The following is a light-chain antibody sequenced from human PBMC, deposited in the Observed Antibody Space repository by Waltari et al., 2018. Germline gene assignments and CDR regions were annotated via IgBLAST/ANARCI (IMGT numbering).Light chain of an antibody. CDR3: SSYAGSNNFVV. Sequence: QSALTQPPSASGSPGQSVTISCTGTSSDVGGYNYVSWYQQHPGRAPKLVIYEVSKRPSGVPDRFSGSKSGNTASLTVSGLQAEYEADFYCSSYAGSNNFVVFGGGTKLTVL. CDR2: EVS. CDR1: SSDVGGYNY. V-gene: IGLV2-8*01. J-gene: IGLJ2*01.